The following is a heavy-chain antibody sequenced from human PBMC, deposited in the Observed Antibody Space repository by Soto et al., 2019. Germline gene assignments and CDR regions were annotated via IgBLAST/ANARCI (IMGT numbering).Heavy chain of an antibody. CDR2: INTDGSDT. J-gene: IGHJ6*02. CDR1: GFTFSSDW. V-gene: IGHV3-74*01. D-gene: IGHD5-18*01. Sequence: LRLSCAASGFTFSSDWMHWVRQAPGKGLVWVSRINTDGSDTSYADSVKGRFTISRDNAKNSLYLQMNSLRAEDTAVYYCARGTALSYYGMDVWGQGTTVTVSS. CDR3: ARGTALSYYGMDV.